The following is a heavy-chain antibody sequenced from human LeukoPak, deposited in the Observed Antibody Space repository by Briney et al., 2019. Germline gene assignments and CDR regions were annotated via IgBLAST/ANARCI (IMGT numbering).Heavy chain of an antibody. V-gene: IGHV4-61*02. CDR1: GGSISSGSYY. Sequence: SQTLSLTCTVSGGSISSGSYYWSWIRQPAGKGLEWIGRIYYSGSTYYNPSLKSRVTISVDTSKSQFSLKLSSVTAADTAVYYCARDVWGDIVVVPAANFDYWGQGTLVTVSS. CDR3: ARDVWGDIVVVPAANFDY. CDR2: IYYSGST. D-gene: IGHD2-2*01. J-gene: IGHJ4*02.